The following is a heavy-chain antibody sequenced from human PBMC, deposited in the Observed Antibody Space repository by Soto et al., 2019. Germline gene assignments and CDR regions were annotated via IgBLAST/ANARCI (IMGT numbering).Heavy chain of an antibody. Sequence: EVQLVESGGGLVQPGGSLRLSCAASGFTFSSHWIHWVRQAPGKGLVWVSRINSGGSTTDYADSVKGRFTISRDNAKNTLYLQMNGLGGEDTAVYHCVRGASGYYYVDSWGQGTLVTVSS. CDR2: INSGGSTT. D-gene: IGHD3-22*01. CDR1: GFTFSSHW. V-gene: IGHV3-74*01. CDR3: VRGASGYYYVDS. J-gene: IGHJ4*02.